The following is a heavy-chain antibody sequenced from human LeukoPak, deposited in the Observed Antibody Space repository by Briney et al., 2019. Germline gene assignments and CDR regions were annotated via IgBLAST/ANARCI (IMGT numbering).Heavy chain of an antibody. CDR2: IKDGGIT. J-gene: IGHJ4*02. Sequence: PSETLSLTCAVYSGSFSGYYWRWIRLTPGKGLEWIGEIKDGGITNYNPSLRSRVTISKDTSNNQMSLNLHSATAADTAVYYCVRGFSGVVGDHWGQGTLVTVSS. CDR3: VRGFSGVVGDH. D-gene: IGHD3-10*01. CDR1: SGSFSGYY. V-gene: IGHV4-34*01.